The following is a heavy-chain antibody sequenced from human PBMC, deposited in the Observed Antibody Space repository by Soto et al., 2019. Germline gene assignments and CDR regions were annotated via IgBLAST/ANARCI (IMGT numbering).Heavy chain of an antibody. J-gene: IGHJ5*02. D-gene: IGHD6-19*01. CDR3: ARAIAVAGTGWFDP. CDR1: GFTFSDYY. CDR2: ISSSSSYT. V-gene: IGHV3-11*06. Sequence: PGGSLRLSCAASGFTFSDYYMSWIRQAPGKGLEWVSYISSSSSYTNYADSVKGRFTISRDNAKNSLYLQMNSLRAEDTAVYYCARAIAVAGTGWFDPWGQGTLVTVSS.